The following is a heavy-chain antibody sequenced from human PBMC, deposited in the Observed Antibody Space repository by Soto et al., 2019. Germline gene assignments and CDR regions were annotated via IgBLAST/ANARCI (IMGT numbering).Heavy chain of an antibody. Sequence: GASVKVSCEACGGTFSSYAISWVRQAPGQGLEWMGGIIPIFGTANYAQKFQGRVTITADESTSTAYMELSSLRSEDTAVYYCARDYCSGGSCYSNWFDPWGQGTLVTVSS. V-gene: IGHV1-69*13. CDR2: IIPIFGTA. CDR1: GGTFSSYA. CDR3: ARDYCSGGSCYSNWFDP. D-gene: IGHD2-15*01. J-gene: IGHJ5*02.